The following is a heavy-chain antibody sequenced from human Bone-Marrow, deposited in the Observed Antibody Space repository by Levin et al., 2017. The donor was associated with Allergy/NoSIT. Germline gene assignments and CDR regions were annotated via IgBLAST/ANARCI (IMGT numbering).Heavy chain of an antibody. CDR3: ARGSYCSGGTCYSRLGY. V-gene: IGHV3-23*01. CDR2: ISDSGAST. CDR1: GFTLSDSA. Sequence: LSLTCAGSGFTLSDSAMSWVRQAPGEGLVWVSGISDSGASTYYADSVKGRFTISRDISTNRVFLQMNSLSAEDTALYYCARGSYCSGGTCYSRLGYWGQGIPVTVSS. J-gene: IGHJ4*02. D-gene: IGHD2-15*01.